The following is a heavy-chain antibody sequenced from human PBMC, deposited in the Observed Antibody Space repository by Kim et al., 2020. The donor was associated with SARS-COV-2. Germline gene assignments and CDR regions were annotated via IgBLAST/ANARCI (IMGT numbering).Heavy chain of an antibody. CDR1: GGSISSGGYY. CDR2: IYYSGST. CDR3: ARDQDSSTGEGEAFDI. D-gene: IGHD6-13*01. J-gene: IGHJ3*02. Sequence: SETLSLTCTVSGGSISSGGYYWSWIRQHPGKGLEWIGYIYYSGSTYYNPYLKSRVTISVDTSKNQFSLKLSSVTAADTAVYYCARDQDSSTGEGEAFDIWGQGTMVTVSS. V-gene: IGHV4-31*03.